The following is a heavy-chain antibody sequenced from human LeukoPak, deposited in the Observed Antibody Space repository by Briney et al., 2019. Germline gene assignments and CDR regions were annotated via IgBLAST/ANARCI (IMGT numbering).Heavy chain of an antibody. CDR1: GGSFSGYY. D-gene: IGHD1-26*01. J-gene: IGHJ2*01. V-gene: IGHV4-34*01. CDR2: INHSGST. CDR3: ARGLQWELPPWYFDL. Sequence: PSEILSLTCAVYGGSFSGYYWSWIRQPPGKGLEWIGEINHSGSTNYNPSLKSRVTISVDTSKNQFSLKLSSVTAADTAVYYCARGLQWELPPWYFDLWGRGTLVTVSS.